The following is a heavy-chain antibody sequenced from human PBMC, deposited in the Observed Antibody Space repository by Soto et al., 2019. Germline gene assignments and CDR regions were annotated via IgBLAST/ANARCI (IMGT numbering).Heavy chain of an antibody. CDR3: ARDAEVVRVTRGFDY. CDR1: GYTFTSYG. V-gene: IGHV1-18*01. D-gene: IGHD3-10*01. J-gene: IGHJ4*02. CDR2: ISAYNGNT. Sequence: QVQLVQSGAEVKKPGASVKVSCNASGYTFTSYGISWVRQAPGQWLEWMGWISAYNGNTNYAQKLQGRVTMTTDTSTIIAYMELRSLRSDDTAVYYCARDAEVVRVTRGFDYWGQGTLVTVSS.